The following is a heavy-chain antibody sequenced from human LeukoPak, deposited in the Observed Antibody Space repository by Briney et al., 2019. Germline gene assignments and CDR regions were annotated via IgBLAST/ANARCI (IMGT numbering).Heavy chain of an antibody. CDR1: GVSVSSNSVA. D-gene: IGHD1/OR15-1a*01. CDR2: TYYRSKWYI. V-gene: IGHV6-1*01. Sequence: SQTLSLTCAVSGVSVSSNSVAWNWIRQTPSRGLEWLGRTYYRSKWYIEYAESVRSRITINTDTSKNQFSLQLNSASPEDTAVYYCAREREHSFDYWGQGTLVTVSS. J-gene: IGHJ4*02. CDR3: AREREHSFDY.